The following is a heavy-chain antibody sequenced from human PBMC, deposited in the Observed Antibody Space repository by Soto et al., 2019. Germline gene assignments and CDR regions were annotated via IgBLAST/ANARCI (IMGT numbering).Heavy chain of an antibody. D-gene: IGHD5-12*01. J-gene: IGHJ5*02. Sequence: QVQLQESGPGLVEPSETLSLTCSVSGDSISSSYWSWIRQPPGKGLEWIGYIYYSGSPNYNPSLKXRXTXXLDTSKNQFSLKVSSVTAADTAVYYCARGYDWFDPWGQGTLVTVSS. CDR3: ARGYDWFDP. CDR1: GDSISSSY. V-gene: IGHV4-59*01. CDR2: IYYSGSP.